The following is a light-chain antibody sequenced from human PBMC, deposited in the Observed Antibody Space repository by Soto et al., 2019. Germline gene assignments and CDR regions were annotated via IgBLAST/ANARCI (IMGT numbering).Light chain of an antibody. CDR2: GDN. CDR1: SSNIGAGYD. V-gene: IGLV1-40*01. Sequence: QSVLTQPPAVSGAPGQRVTISCTGSSSNIGAGYDVHWYQQFPGTAPQLLIYGDNNRPSGVPDRFSGSKSGTSASLAITGLQAEDEADYYCQSYDTSLSVVVFGGGTKLTVL. CDR3: QSYDTSLSVVV. J-gene: IGLJ2*01.